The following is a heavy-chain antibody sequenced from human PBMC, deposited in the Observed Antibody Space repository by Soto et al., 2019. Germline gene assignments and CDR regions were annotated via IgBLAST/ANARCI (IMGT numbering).Heavy chain of an antibody. CDR3: AKELRYFDWLGYFDY. Sequence: PGVSLRLSCAASGFTFSSYAMSWVRQAPGKGLEWVSAISGSGGSTYYADSVKGRFTISRDNSKNTLYLQMNSLRAEDTAVYYCAKELRYFDWLGYFDYWGQGTLVTVSS. V-gene: IGHV3-23*01. CDR2: ISGSGGST. D-gene: IGHD3-9*01. J-gene: IGHJ4*02. CDR1: GFTFSSYA.